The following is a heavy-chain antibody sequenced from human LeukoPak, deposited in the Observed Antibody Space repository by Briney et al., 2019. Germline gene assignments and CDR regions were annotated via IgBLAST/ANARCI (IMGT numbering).Heavy chain of an antibody. J-gene: IGHJ5*02. Sequence: KASETLSLTCTVSGGSISSYYWSWIRQPPGKGLEWIGYIYYSGSPNYNPSLNSRVTISLDTSKNQFSLKLSSVTAADTAVYYCARDVLRYFDWLSGGGNWFDPWGQGTLVTVSS. D-gene: IGHD3-9*01. V-gene: IGHV4-59*12. CDR2: IYYSGSP. CDR3: ARDVLRYFDWLSGGGNWFDP. CDR1: GGSISSYY.